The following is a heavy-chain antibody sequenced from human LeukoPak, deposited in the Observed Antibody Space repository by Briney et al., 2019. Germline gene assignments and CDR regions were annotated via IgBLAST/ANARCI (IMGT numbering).Heavy chain of an antibody. CDR2: IWYDGSNK. D-gene: IGHD6-13*01. CDR1: GFTFSSYG. V-gene: IGHV3-33*06. Sequence: PGGSLRLSCAASGFTFSSYGMHWVRQAPGKGLGWVAVIWYDGSNKYYADSVKGRFTISRDNSKNTLYLQMNSLRAEDTAVYYCAKDRIAAAGIFDYWGQGTLVTVSS. J-gene: IGHJ4*02. CDR3: AKDRIAAAGIFDY.